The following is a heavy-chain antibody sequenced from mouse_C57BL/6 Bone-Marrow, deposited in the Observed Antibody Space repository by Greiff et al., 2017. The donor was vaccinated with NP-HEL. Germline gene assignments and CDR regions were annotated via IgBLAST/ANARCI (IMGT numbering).Heavy chain of an antibody. CDR1: GFSFNTYA. CDR2: IRSKSNNYAT. CDR3: VRREGITTDWYFDV. V-gene: IGHV10-1*01. D-gene: IGHD1-1*01. J-gene: IGHJ1*03. Sequence: EVKLVESGGGLVQPKGSLKLSCAASGFSFNTYAMNWVRQAPGKGLEWVARIRSKSNNYATYYADSVKDRFTISRDDSESMLYLQMNNLKTEDTAMYYCVRREGITTDWYFDVWGTGTTVTVSS.